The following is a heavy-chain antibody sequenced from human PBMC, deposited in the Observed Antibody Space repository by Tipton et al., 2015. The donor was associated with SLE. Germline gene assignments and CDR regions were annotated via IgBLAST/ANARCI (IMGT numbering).Heavy chain of an antibody. Sequence: TLSLTCTVSGGSINNYFWSWIRQPAGKGLEWIGRISISGNTNNNPSLKSRVTMSIDTARNQFSLKVMSVTAADTGVYYCARDDTTWGGNNWFDPWGQGTLVTVSS. CDR1: GGSINNYF. V-gene: IGHV4-4*07. CDR3: ARDDTTWGGNNWFDP. D-gene: IGHD3-16*01. CDR2: ISISGNT. J-gene: IGHJ5*02.